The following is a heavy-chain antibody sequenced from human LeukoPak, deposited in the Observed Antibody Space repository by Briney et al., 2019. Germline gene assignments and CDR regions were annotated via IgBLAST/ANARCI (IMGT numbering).Heavy chain of an antibody. Sequence: NPGGSLRLSCAASGFTFSSYSMNWVRQAPGKGLEWVSSISSSSSYIYYADSVKGRFTISRDNAKNSLYLQMNSLRAEDTAVYYCARGAPPKNLADYWGQGTLVTASS. J-gene: IGHJ4*02. CDR3: ARGAPPKNLADY. CDR2: ISSSSSYI. V-gene: IGHV3-21*01. CDR1: GFTFSSYS. D-gene: IGHD2/OR15-2a*01.